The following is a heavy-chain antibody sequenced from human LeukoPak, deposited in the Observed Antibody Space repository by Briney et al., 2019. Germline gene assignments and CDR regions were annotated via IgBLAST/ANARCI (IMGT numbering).Heavy chain of an antibody. V-gene: IGHV1-8*01. CDR1: GYTFTSYD. J-gene: IGHJ6*02. Sequence: ASVKASCKASGYTFTSYDINWVRQATGQGLEWMGWMNPNSGNTGYAQKFQGRVTMTRNTSISTAYMELSSLRSEDTAVYYCARGTRHHYYYYGMDVWGQGTTVTVSS. CDR3: ARGTRHHYYYYGMDV. CDR2: MNPNSGNT.